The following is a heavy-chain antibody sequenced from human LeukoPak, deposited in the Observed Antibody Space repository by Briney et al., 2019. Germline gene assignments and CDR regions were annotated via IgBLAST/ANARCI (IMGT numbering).Heavy chain of an antibody. CDR1: GYSFTTYA. V-gene: IGHV7-4-1*02. CDR2: INTKTGNP. J-gene: IGHJ4*02. Sequence: GASVKVSCKASGYSFTTYALNWVRQAPGQGLEWIGWINTKTGNPTYAQGFTGRFVFSVDTSISTTYLQISSLKPEDTAVYYCATIPGDYWGQGTVVTVSS. D-gene: IGHD2-21*01. CDR3: ATIPGDY.